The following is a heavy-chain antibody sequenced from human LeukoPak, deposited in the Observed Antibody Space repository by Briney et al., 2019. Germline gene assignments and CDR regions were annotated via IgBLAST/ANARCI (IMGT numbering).Heavy chain of an antibody. CDR1: GFTFSSYA. V-gene: IGHV3-30-3*01. CDR2: ISYDGSNK. D-gene: IGHD5-18*01. Sequence: GRSLRLSCAASGFTFSSYAMHWVRQAPGKGLEWVAVISYDGSNKYYADSVKGRFTISRDNSKNTLYLQMNSLRAEDTAVYYCAREGTAMPLDYWGQGTLVTVSS. CDR3: AREGTAMPLDY. J-gene: IGHJ4*02.